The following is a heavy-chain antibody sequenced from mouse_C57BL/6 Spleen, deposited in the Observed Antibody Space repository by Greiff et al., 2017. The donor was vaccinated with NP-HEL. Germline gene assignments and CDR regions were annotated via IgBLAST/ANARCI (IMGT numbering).Heavy chain of an antibody. J-gene: IGHJ2*01. CDR1: GYSFTSYY. V-gene: IGHV1-66*01. Sequence: QVQLKESGPELVKPGASVKISCKASGYSFTSYYIHWVKQRPGQGLEWIGWIYPGSGNTKYNEKFKGKATLTADTSSSTAYMQLSSLTSEDSAVYYCARVTTDYFDYWGQGTTLTVSS. CDR3: ARVTTDYFDY. CDR2: IYPGSGNT. D-gene: IGHD2-3*01.